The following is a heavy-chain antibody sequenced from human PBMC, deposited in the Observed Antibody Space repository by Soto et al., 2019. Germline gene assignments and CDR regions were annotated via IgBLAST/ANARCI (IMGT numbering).Heavy chain of an antibody. J-gene: IGHJ4*02. D-gene: IGHD6-13*01. CDR3: ARTSFQQDIDY. Sequence: HPGGSLRLSCAASGFTFSSYWMHWVRQAPGKGLLWVSRINSDGSSTSYADSVKGRFTISRDNAKNTLYLQMNSLRAEDTAVYYCARTSFQQDIDYWGQGTLVTVYS. CDR2: INSDGSST. CDR1: GFTFSSYW. V-gene: IGHV3-74*01.